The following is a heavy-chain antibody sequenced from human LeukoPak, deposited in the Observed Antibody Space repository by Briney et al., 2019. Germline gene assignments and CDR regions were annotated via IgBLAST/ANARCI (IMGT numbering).Heavy chain of an antibody. V-gene: IGHV1-8*01. CDR3: ARVHKLERFLYYYYYYMDV. CDR2: MSPNSGNT. D-gene: IGHD1-1*01. Sequence: ASVKVSCKASGYTFTSYDINWVRQATGQGLEWMGWMSPNSGNTGYAQKFQGRVTMTRNTSISTAYMELSSLRSEDTAVYYCARVHKLERFLYYYYYYMDVWGKGTTVTVSS. CDR1: GYTFTSYD. J-gene: IGHJ6*03.